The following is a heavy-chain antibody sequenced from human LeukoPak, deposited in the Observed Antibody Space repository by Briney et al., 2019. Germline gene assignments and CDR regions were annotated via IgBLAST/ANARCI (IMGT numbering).Heavy chain of an antibody. J-gene: IGHJ4*02. V-gene: IGHV4-61*02. D-gene: IGHD1-26*01. CDR3: ARDLSGTGATTLAY. Sequence: SQTLSLTCTVSGGSISRGTYYWSWIRQPAGKGPQWIGRISTSGSTHYNPSLESRLTISIDTSKNQSSLKLSSVTAADTAVYYCARDLSGTGATTLAYWGLGTLVTVSS. CDR1: GGSISRGTYY. CDR2: ISTSGST.